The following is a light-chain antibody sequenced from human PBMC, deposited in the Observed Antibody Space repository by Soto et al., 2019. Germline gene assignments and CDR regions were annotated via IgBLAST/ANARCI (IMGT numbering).Light chain of an antibody. CDR3: QQYNNWPPKS. CDR2: GAS. CDR1: QSVSSN. J-gene: IGKJ1*01. V-gene: IGKV3-15*01. Sequence: VMTQSPATLSVSPGERATLSCRASQSVSSNLAWYQQKPGQAPRLLIYGASTRATGIPARFSGSGSGTEFTLTISSLQSEDFAVYYCQQYNNWPPKSFGQGTKV.